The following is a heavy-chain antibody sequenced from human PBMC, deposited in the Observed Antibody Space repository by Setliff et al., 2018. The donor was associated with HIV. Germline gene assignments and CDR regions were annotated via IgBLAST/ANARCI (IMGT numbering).Heavy chain of an antibody. V-gene: IGHV1-18*01. CDR1: GYTFTSYG. Sequence: ASVKVSCKASGYTFTSYGINWVRQAPGQGLEWMGWISAYNGNTNYAQKLQGRVTMTTDTSTSTAYMELRSLRSDDTAVYYCARGGFTMIVVGEDAFDIWGQGTMVTVSS. J-gene: IGHJ3*02. CDR3: ARGGFTMIVVGEDAFDI. D-gene: IGHD3-22*01. CDR2: ISAYNGNT.